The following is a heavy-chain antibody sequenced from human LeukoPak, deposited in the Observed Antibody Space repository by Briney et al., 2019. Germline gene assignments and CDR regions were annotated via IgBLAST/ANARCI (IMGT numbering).Heavy chain of an antibody. Sequence: GKSLRLSCAASGFTFGSYAMHWVRQAPGKGLGWVAVISYDGSNKYYADSVKGRFTISRDNSKNTLYLQTNSLRAEDTAVYYCAREILVVVVAANHYGMDVWGQGTTVTVSS. J-gene: IGHJ6*02. CDR3: AREILVVVVAANHYGMDV. D-gene: IGHD2-15*01. CDR1: GFTFGSYA. V-gene: IGHV3-30-3*01. CDR2: ISYDGSNK.